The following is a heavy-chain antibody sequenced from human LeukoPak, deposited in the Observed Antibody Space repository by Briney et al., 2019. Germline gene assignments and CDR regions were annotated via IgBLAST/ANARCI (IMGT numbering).Heavy chain of an antibody. D-gene: IGHD3-10*01. Sequence: PGGSLRLSCAASGLTFSSYEMNWVRQGPGKGLEWISYITTTDTTKYYTDSVKGRFTISRDNAKNSLYLQMHSLRAEDTAVYYCARGGFVFDIWGQGTVVTVSS. V-gene: IGHV3-48*03. CDR2: ITTTDTTK. J-gene: IGHJ3*02. CDR3: ARGGFVFDI. CDR1: GLTFSSYE.